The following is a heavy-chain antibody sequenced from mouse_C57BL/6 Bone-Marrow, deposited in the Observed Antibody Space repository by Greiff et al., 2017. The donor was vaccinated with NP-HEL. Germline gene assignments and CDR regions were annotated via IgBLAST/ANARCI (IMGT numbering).Heavy chain of an antibody. CDR2: INYDGSST. CDR1: GFTFSDYY. D-gene: IGHD1-1*01. CDR3: ARGFITTVVGDAMDY. Sequence: EVMLVESEGGLVQPGSSMKLSCTASGFTFSDYYMAWVRQVPEKGLEWVANINYDGSSTYYLDSLKSRFIISRDNAKNILYLQMGSLKSEDTATYYCARGFITTVVGDAMDYWGQGTSVTVSS. V-gene: IGHV5-16*01. J-gene: IGHJ4*01.